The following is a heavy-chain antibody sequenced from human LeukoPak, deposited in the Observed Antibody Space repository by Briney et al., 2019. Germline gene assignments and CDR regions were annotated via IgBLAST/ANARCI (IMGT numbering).Heavy chain of an antibody. V-gene: IGHV3-23*01. J-gene: IGHJ4*02. CDR2: ISNSGSST. CDR1: GFTFSTYA. CDR3: ASGSGSYYNVEDYFDY. D-gene: IGHD3-10*01. Sequence: PGGSLRLSCAASGFTFSTYAMSWVRQAPGKGLEWVSAISNSGSSTYCADSVKGRFTISRDTSKNTLYLQMNSLRAEDTAVYYCASGSGSYYNVEDYFDYWGQGTLVTVSS.